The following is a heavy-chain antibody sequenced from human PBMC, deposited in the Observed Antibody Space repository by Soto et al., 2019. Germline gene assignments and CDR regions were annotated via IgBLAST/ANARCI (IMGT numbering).Heavy chain of an antibody. J-gene: IGHJ5*02. CDR1: GFTFTNAL. CDR3: TTHLVSVSYDSWFEP. CDR2: IKSKTGGRTT. Sequence: PGGSLRLSCAASGFTFTNALMSWVRQAPGKGLEWVGHIKSKTGGRTTDYTPPVKGRFTISRDDSKNTLYLLLNSLKTEDTAVYYFTTHLVSVSYDSWFEPWGQGTLVTVSS. V-gene: IGHV3-15*01. D-gene: IGHD1-26*01.